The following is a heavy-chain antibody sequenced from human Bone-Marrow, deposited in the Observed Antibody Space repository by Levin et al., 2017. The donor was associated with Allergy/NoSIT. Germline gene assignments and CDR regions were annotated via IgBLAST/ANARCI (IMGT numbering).Heavy chain of an antibody. CDR3: ARENPIAAAGTAYDALDI. CDR1: GDSVSSNSAA. CDR2: TYYRSKWYN. J-gene: IGHJ3*02. V-gene: IGHV6-1*01. D-gene: IGHD6-13*01. Sequence: SETLSLTCAISGDSVSSNSAAWNWIRQSPSRGLEWLGRTYYRSKWYNDYAVSVKSRITINSDTSKNQFSLQLNSVTPEDTAVYYCARENPIAAAGTAYDALDIWGQGTMVTVSS.